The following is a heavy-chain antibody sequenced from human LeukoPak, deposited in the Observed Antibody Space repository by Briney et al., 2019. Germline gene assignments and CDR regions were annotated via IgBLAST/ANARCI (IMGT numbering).Heavy chain of an antibody. J-gene: IGHJ4*02. CDR2: ISGSGGST. D-gene: IGHD3-16*02. CDR1: GFTFSSYA. Sequence: GGSLRLSCAASGFTFSSYAMSWVRQAPGKGLEWVSAISGSGGSTYYADSVKGRFTISRDNSKNMLYLQMNSLRAEDTAVYYCAKAVTFGGVIVIRLYYFDYWGQGTLVTVSS. CDR3: AKAVTFGGVIVIRLYYFDY. V-gene: IGHV3-23*01.